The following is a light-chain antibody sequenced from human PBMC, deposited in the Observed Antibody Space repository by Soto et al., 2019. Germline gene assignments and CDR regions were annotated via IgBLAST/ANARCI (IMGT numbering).Light chain of an antibody. CDR1: QSVRSN. Sequence: EIVMTQSPATLSVSPGERATLSCRASQSVRSNLAWYQQKHGQAPRLXIYGASTRDTGILARFSGSGSGTDFTLTISSLESEDFAVYYCQQRSNWTLTFGQGTRLEIK. CDR2: GAS. J-gene: IGKJ5*01. V-gene: IGKV3-15*01. CDR3: QQRSNWTLT.